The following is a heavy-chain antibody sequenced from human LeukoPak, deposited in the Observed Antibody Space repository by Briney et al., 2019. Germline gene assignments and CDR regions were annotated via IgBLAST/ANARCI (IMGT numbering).Heavy chain of an antibody. V-gene: IGHV4-59*01. Sequence: PSETLSLTCTVSGGSISSYYWSWIRQPPGKGLEWIGYIYYSGSTNYNPSLKSRVTISVDTSKNQFSLKPSSVTAADTAVYYCARGIESSTSWIDPWGQGTLVTVSS. D-gene: IGHD2-2*01. CDR3: ARGIESSTSWIDP. J-gene: IGHJ5*02. CDR1: GGSISSYY. CDR2: IYYSGST.